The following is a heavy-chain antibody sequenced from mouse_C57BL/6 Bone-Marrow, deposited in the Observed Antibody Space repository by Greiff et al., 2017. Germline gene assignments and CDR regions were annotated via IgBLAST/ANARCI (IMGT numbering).Heavy chain of an antibody. J-gene: IGHJ2*01. D-gene: IGHD2-9*01. CDR1: GYTFTNYW. V-gene: IGHV1-63*01. CDR2: IYPGGGYT. Sequence: QVQLQQSGAELVRPGTSVKMSCKASGYTFTNYWIGWAKQRPGHGLEWIGDIYPGGGYTNYNEKFKGKATLTADKSSSTAYMQFSSLTSEDSAIYYCARYCLLRLPYFDYWGQGTTLTVSS. CDR3: ARYCLLRLPYFDY.